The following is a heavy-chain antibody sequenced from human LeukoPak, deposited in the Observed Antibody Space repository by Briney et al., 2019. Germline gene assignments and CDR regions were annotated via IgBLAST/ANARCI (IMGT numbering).Heavy chain of an antibody. J-gene: IGHJ4*02. CDR2: ISYDANNK. Sequence: GRSLRLSCAASAFTFRTYGMHWVRQAPGKGLEWVAVISYDANNKNYADSVKGRFTISRDNSKNTLYLQMNSLRAKDTAVYYCAKDRHPARTDGYYFDYWGQGTLVTVSS. CDR3: AKDRHPARTDGYYFDY. CDR1: AFTFRTYG. D-gene: IGHD1-14*01. V-gene: IGHV3-30*18.